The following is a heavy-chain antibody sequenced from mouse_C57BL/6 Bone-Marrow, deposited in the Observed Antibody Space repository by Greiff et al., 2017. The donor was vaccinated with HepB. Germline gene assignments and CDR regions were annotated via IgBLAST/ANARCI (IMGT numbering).Heavy chain of an antibody. Sequence: QVQLQQPGAELVMPGASVKLSCKASGYTFTSYWMHWVKQRPGQGLEWIGEIDPSDSYTNYNQKFKGKSTLTVDKSSSTAYMQLSSLTSEDSAVYYCARGWEGGVYYGNYEAMDYWGQGTSVTVSS. CDR1: GYTFTSYW. V-gene: IGHV1-69*01. CDR2: IDPSDSYT. J-gene: IGHJ4*01. CDR3: ARGWEGGVYYGNYEAMDY. D-gene: IGHD2-1*01.